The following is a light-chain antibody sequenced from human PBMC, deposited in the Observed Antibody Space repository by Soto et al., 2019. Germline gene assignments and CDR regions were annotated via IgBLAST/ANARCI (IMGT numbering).Light chain of an antibody. CDR1: SSNIGNNY. Sequence: QSVLTQPPSVSAAPGQKVTISCSGSSSNIGNNYVSWYQQLPGTAPKLLIYDNNKRPSGIPDRFSGSKSGTSATLGITGLQTGDEADYYCGTWDSSLSAGVXGTGTKAPS. J-gene: IGLJ1*01. CDR3: GTWDSSLSAGV. V-gene: IGLV1-51*01. CDR2: DNN.